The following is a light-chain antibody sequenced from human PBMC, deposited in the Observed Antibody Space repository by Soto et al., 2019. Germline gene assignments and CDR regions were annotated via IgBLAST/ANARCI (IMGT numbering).Light chain of an antibody. CDR1: ISNIVRNS. V-gene: IGLV1-44*01. J-gene: IGLJ2*01. CDR2: SYN. Sequence: QSLLTQPPSASGTPGQRFTISCSGSISNIVRNSVNWYQHLPGTAPKLLIYSYNQRPSGVPDRFSGSRSDTSASLAISGLQSEDEAEYYCTSWDDNLSGHVFGGGTQLTVL. CDR3: TSWDDNLSGHV.